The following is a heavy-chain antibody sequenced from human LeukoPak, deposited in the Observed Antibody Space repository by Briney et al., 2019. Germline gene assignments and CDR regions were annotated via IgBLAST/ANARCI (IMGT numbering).Heavy chain of an antibody. Sequence: GGFLRLSCAASGFHISSDWMSWVRQAPGKGLEWVANIKQDGSEKYHVDSVKGRFTISRDNAKNSLYLQMNSLRAEDTAVYYCARMYYDSNASPFDYWGQGTLVTVSS. V-gene: IGHV3-7*04. D-gene: IGHD3-16*01. CDR3: ARMYYDSNASPFDY. J-gene: IGHJ4*02. CDR2: IKQDGSEK. CDR1: GFHISSDW.